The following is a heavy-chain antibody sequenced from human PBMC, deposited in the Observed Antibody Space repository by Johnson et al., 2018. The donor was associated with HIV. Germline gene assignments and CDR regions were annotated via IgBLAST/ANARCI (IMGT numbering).Heavy chain of an antibody. V-gene: IGHV3-33*06. CDR2: IWYDGSNK. J-gene: IGHJ3*02. D-gene: IGHD6-25*01. Sequence: QMQLVESGGGVVQPGGSLRLSCVASGFTFSSYGMHWVRQAPGKGLEWVAVIWYDGSNKYYADSVKGRFTISRDNSKNTLYLQMNSLGAEDTAVYYCAKRGDSSGDAFDIWGQGTMVTVSS. CDR1: GFTFSSYG. CDR3: AKRGDSSGDAFDI.